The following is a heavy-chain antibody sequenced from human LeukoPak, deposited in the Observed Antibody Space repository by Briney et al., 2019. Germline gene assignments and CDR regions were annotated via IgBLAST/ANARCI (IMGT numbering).Heavy chain of an antibody. J-gene: IGHJ2*01. CDR3: ARDTVTTNWYFDL. V-gene: IGHV3-30-3*01. Sequence: GRSLRLSCAASGFTFSSYAMHWVRQAPGKGLEWVAVMSYDGSNKYYADSVKGRFTISRDNSKNTLYLQMNSLRAEDTAVYYCARDTVTTNWYFDLWGRGTLVTVSS. CDR2: MSYDGSNK. D-gene: IGHD4-17*01. CDR1: GFTFSSYA.